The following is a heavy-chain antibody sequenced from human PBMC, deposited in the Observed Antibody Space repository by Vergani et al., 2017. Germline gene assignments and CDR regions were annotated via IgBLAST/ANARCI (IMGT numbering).Heavy chain of an antibody. CDR1: GFTVSSNY. V-gene: IGHV3-53*01. CDR2: IYSGGST. J-gene: IGHJ3*02. D-gene: IGHD2-8*01. Sequence: EVQLVESGGGLIQPGGSLRLSCAASGFTVSSNYMSWVRQAPGKGLEWVSVIYSGGSTYYADSVKGRFTISRDNSKNTLYLQMNSLRAEDTAVYYCARDCRYCTSHDAFDIWGQGTMVTVSS. CDR3: ARDCRYCTSHDAFDI.